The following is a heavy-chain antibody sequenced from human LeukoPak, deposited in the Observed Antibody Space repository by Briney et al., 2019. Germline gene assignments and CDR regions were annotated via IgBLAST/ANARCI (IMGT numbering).Heavy chain of an antibody. CDR1: GASFNSGSSC. J-gene: IGHJ4*02. Sequence: PSETLCFTLTFSGASFNSGSSCWSWIRQPPGKGLECIGYIYYSGSTNYNPSLKSRVTISADTSKNQFSLKLSSVTAADTAVYYCAMRFGCRTSSSVYYWGQGTLVTVSS. V-gene: IGHV4-61*01. D-gene: IGHD2-2*01. CDR2: IYYSGST. CDR3: AMRFGCRTSSSVYY.